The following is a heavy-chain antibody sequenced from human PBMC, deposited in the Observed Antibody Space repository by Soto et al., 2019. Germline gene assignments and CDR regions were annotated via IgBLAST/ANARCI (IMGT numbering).Heavy chain of an antibody. V-gene: IGHV4-30-4*01. CDR3: ATINLGRNRLDY. J-gene: IGHJ4*02. CDR2: IYYSGST. Sequence: QVQLQESGPGLVKPSQTLSLTCTVSGGSISSGDYYWSWIRQPPGKGLEWIGYIYYSGSTYYNPSLTSPVTTSVTTSKNPFSLKLSSVTAADTAVYYCATINLGRNRLDYWCQGTLVTVSS. CDR1: GGSISSGDYY. D-gene: IGHD1-20*01.